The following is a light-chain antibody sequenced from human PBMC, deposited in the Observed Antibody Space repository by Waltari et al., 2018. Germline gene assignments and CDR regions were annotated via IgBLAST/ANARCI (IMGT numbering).Light chain of an antibody. V-gene: IGKV3-20*01. CDR2: GAS. Sequence: EIVLTQSPGTLSLSPGERATLSCRASQSVSSSYLAWYQQKPGQAPRLLVYGASSRATVIPDRFSGSESGTDFTLTISRLEPEDFAVYYCQQYGSFWTFGQGTKVEIK. CDR3: QQYGSFWT. J-gene: IGKJ1*01. CDR1: QSVSSSY.